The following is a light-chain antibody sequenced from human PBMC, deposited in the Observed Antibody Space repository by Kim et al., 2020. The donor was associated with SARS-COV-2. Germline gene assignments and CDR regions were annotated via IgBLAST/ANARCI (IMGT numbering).Light chain of an antibody. Sequence: SYELTQPPSVSVSPGQMARITCSGDGLSKQYAYWYQQKPGQAPVMVIYEDSKRPSGIPERFSGFNSGATVTLTISGVQTEDEADYYCQSSDTSGSKGVSGGGTQLTVL. CDR1: GLSKQY. CDR3: QSSDTSGSKGV. J-gene: IGLJ2*01. V-gene: IGLV3-25*03. CDR2: EDS.